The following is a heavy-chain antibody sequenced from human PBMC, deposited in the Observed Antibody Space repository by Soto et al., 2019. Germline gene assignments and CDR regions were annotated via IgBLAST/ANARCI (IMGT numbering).Heavy chain of an antibody. Sequence: TSETLSLTCTVSGGSISSSSYYWGWIRQPPGKGLEWIGSIYYSGSTYYNPSLKSRVTISVDTSKNQFSLKLSSVTAADTAVYYCARLRLRLQGVGYWGQGTLVTVSS. V-gene: IGHV4-39*01. CDR2: IYYSGST. CDR3: ARLRLRLQGVGY. J-gene: IGHJ4*02. D-gene: IGHD5-12*01. CDR1: GGSISSSSYY.